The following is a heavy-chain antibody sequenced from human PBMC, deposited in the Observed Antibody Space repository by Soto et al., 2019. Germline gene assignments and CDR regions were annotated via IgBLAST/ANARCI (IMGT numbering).Heavy chain of an antibody. Sequence: GGSLRLSCAASVFTVSSNYMTWVRQAPGKGLEWVSVIYSGDSSYYTDSVKGRFTISRDNSKNTLYLHMNSLRAEDTAVYYCAREAKTTVAFDIWGQGTMVTVSS. D-gene: IGHD1-1*01. CDR1: VFTVSSNY. J-gene: IGHJ3*02. CDR2: IYSGDSS. V-gene: IGHV3-66*01. CDR3: AREAKTTVAFDI.